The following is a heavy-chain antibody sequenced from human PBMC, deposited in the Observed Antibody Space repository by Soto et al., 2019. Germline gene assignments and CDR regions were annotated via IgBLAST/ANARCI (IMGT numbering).Heavy chain of an antibody. CDR1: RFTFSSYW. D-gene: IGHD6-13*01. V-gene: IGHV3-7*03. J-gene: IGHJ5*02. CDR3: ARDRPISRQLVLEYNWFDP. CDR2: IKEDGSEK. Sequence: PGGSLRLSCAASRFTFSSYWMSWVRQAPGKGLEWVANIKEDGSEKNYVDSVKGRFTISRDNAKKSLFLQMRSLRSDDTAVYYCARDRPISRQLVLEYNWFDPWGQGTLVTVSS.